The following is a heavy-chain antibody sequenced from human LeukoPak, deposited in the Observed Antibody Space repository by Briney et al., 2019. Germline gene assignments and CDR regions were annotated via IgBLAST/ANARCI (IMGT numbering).Heavy chain of an antibody. CDR2: INPNSGGT. D-gene: IGHD6-13*01. Sequence: ASVKVSCKASGYTFTGYYMHWVRQAPGQGLEWMGWINPNSGGTNYAQKFQGRVTMTRDTSISTAYMELSRLRSDDTAVYYCAREGGLWSSRGFDPWGQGTLVTVSS. V-gene: IGHV1-2*02. CDR3: AREGGLWSSRGFDP. CDR1: GYTFTGYY. J-gene: IGHJ5*02.